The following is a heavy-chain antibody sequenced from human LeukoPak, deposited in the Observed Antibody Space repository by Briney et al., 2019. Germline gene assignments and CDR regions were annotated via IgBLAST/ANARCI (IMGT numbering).Heavy chain of an antibody. CDR2: IYAGGSP. CDR3: ARGPLITGITD. CDR1: GFTVSNNY. V-gene: IGHV3-53*01. Sequence: TGGPPRLSCAASGFTVSNNYMSWVRQAPGKGLEWVAVIYAGGSPYYADSVKGRFTISRDDSKNTLFLQMNSLRVEDTAVYHCARGPLITGITDWGQGTLVSVSS. D-gene: IGHD1-7*01. J-gene: IGHJ4*01.